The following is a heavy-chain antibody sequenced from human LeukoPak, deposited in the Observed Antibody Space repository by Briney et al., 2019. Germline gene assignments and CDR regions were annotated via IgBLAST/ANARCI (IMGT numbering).Heavy chain of an antibody. CDR1: GYTFTGYY. CDR2: INPNSGGT. Sequence: ASVKVSCKASGYTFTGYYMHWVRQAPGQGLEWMGRINPNSGGTNYAQKFQGRVTTTRDTSVSTAYMEMSRLRSDDTAVYYCARDLSFYCSSTTCPFAFDIWGQGTMVTVSS. J-gene: IGHJ3*02. D-gene: IGHD2-2*01. CDR3: ARDLSFYCSSTTCPFAFDI. V-gene: IGHV1-2*06.